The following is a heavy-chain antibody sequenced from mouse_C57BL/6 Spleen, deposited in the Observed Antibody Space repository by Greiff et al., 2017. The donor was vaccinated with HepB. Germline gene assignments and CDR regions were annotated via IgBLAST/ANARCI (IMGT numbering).Heavy chain of an antibody. V-gene: IGHV1-26*01. CDR1: GYTFTDYY. CDR2: INPNNGGT. D-gene: IGHD1-1*01. CDR3: ARESYYYGSSSLAY. J-gene: IGHJ3*01. Sequence: EVQLQQSGPELVKPGASVKISCKASGYTFTDYYMNWVKQSHGKSLEWIGDINPNNGGTSYNQKFKGKATLTVDKSSSTAYMELRSLTSEDSAVYYCARESYYYGSSSLAYWGQGTLVTVAA.